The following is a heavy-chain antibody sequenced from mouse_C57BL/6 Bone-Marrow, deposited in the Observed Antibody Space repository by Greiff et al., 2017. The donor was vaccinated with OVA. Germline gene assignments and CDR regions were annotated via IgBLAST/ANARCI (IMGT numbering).Heavy chain of an antibody. V-gene: IGHV3-6*01. CDR3: ARGGIYYDYPYWYFDV. CDR1: GYSITSGYY. J-gene: IGHJ1*03. Sequence: EVKLQESGPGLVKPSQSLSLTCSVTGYSITSGYYWNWIRQFPGNKLEWMGYISYDGSNNSNPSLKNRISITRDTSKNQFFLKLNSVTTEDTATYYCARGGIYYDYPYWYFDVWGTGTTVTVSS. CDR2: ISYDGSN. D-gene: IGHD2-4*01.